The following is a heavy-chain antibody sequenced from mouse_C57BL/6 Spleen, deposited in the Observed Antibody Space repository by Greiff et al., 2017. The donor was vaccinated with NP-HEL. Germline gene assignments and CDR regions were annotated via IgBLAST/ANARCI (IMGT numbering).Heavy chain of an antibody. CDR3: ARDDGYPYYYAMDY. D-gene: IGHD2-3*01. V-gene: IGHV5-4*01. CDR1: GFTFSSYA. J-gene: IGHJ4*01. CDR2: ISVGGSYT. Sequence: DVHLVESGGGLVKPGGSLKLSCAASGFTFSSYAMSWVRQTPEKRLEWVATISVGGSYTYYPDNVKGRFTISRDNAKNNLYLQMSHLKSEDTAMYYCARDDGYPYYYAMDYWGQGTSVTVSS.